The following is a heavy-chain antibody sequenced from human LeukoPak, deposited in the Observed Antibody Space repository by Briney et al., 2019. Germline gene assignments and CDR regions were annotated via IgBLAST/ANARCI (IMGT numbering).Heavy chain of an antibody. J-gene: IGHJ6*03. CDR1: GFTFSSYG. Sequence: PGGSLRLSCAASGFTFSSYGMHWVRQAPGKGLEWVAVISYDGSNKYYADSVKGRFTISRDNSKNTLYLQMNSLRAEDTAVYYCAKDRDAYYMDVWGKGTTVTVSS. CDR3: AKDRDAYYMDV. V-gene: IGHV3-30*18. CDR2: ISYDGSNK.